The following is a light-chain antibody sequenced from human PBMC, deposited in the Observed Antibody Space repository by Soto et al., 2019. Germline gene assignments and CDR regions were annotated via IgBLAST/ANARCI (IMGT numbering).Light chain of an antibody. J-gene: IGKJ1*01. CDR2: GAS. V-gene: IGKV3-11*01. Sequence: EIVLTQSPATLSLSPGERATLSCRASQSVGTFFAWYQQKPGQAPRLLIYGASSRATGIPDRFSGSGSGTDLTLTISSLQPDDFATYYCQQYTSYPWTFGQGTKVDNK. CDR1: QSVGTF. CDR3: QQYTSYPWT.